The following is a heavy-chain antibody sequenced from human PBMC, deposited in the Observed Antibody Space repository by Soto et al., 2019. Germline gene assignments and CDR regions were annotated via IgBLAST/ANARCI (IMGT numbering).Heavy chain of an antibody. CDR3: ARDQLEGNWFDP. CDR1: GGSISSSSYY. D-gene: IGHD1-1*01. CDR2: IYYSGST. Sequence: SETLSLTCTVSGGSISSSSYYWGWIRQPPGKGLEWIGSIYYSGSTYYNPSLKSRVTISVDTSKNHFSLKLTSVTAADTAAYYCARDQLEGNWFDPWGQGTLVTVSS. V-gene: IGHV4-39*07. J-gene: IGHJ5*02.